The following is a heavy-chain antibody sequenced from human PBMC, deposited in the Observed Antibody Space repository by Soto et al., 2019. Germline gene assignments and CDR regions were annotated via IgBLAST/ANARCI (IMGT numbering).Heavy chain of an antibody. CDR3: ARGDRGAFDL. Sequence: EVQLVESGGGLVQPGESLRLSCAASGFTFDYYWIHWVRQAPGKGLVWVSRIYSDGTSTTYADSVKGRFTISRDNAKNTVSLQMNSLRADDTAVYYCARGDRGAFDLWGQGTVVTVSS. CDR1: GFTFDYYW. CDR2: IYSDGTST. J-gene: IGHJ3*01. V-gene: IGHV3-74*01. D-gene: IGHD1-26*01.